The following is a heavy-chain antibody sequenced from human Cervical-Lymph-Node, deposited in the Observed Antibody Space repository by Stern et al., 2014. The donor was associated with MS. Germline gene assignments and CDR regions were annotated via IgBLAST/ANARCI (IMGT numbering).Heavy chain of an antibody. CDR2: LIPTFGTA. D-gene: IGHD1-26*01. Sequence: DQLVESGAEVKKPGSSLKVACKASGGPFSSYAISWVRQAPGQGLEWMGGLIPTFGTANYDHKYEGRVTTTADESTTPAYLVLSSLRSEDTAVYYCARGELKEGLVRGMDVWGQGTTVTVSS. CDR1: GGPFSSYA. CDR3: ARGELKEGLVRGMDV. J-gene: IGHJ6*02. V-gene: IGHV1-69*01.